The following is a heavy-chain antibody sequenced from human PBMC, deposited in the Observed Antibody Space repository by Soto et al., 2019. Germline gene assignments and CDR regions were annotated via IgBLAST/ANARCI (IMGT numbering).Heavy chain of an antibody. CDR3: ARDVSDSGWLRSPPVHYFDY. J-gene: IGHJ4*02. Sequence: QVQLQESGPGLVKPSETLSLTCTVSGGSVSSGSYYWSWIRQPPGKGLEWIGYIYYSGSTNYNPSLKRRVTISVDTSKNQFSLKLSSVTAADTAVYYCARDVSDSGWLRSPPVHYFDYWGQGTLVTVSS. V-gene: IGHV4-61*01. CDR1: GGSVSSGSYY. D-gene: IGHD5-12*01. CDR2: IYYSGST.